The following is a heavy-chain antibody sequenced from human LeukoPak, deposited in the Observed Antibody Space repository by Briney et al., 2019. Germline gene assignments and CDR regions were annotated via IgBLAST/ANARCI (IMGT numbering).Heavy chain of an antibody. J-gene: IGHJ4*02. CDR1: GVSFSGYY. V-gene: IGHV4-34*01. D-gene: IGHD3-22*01. CDR2: INHSGST. Sequence: SETLSLTCAVYGVSFSGYYWSWIRQPPGKGLEWIGEINHSGSTNYNPSLKSRVTISVDTSKNQFSLKLSSVTAADTAVYYCARGRSRRYYYDSSGYYPRYYFDYWGQGTLVTVSS. CDR3: ARGRSRRYYYDSSGYYPRYYFDY.